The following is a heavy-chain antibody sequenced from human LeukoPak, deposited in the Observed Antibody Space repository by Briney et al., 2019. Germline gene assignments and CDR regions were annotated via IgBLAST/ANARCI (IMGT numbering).Heavy chain of an antibody. J-gene: IGHJ4*02. D-gene: IGHD5-18*01. CDR1: GGSISSYY. CDR2: IHYTGST. CDR3: AREGYSYGFLDY. Sequence: SETLSLTCTVSGGSISSYYWSWIRQPPGKGLEWIGYIHYTGSTNYNPSLKSRVTISVDTSSSQFSLKLSSVTAADTAVYYCAREGYSYGFLDYWGQGTLVTVSS. V-gene: IGHV4-59*01.